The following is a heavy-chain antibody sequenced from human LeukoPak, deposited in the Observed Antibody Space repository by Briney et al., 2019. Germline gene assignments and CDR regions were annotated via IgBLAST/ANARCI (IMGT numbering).Heavy chain of an antibody. CDR2: ISWDGGST. D-gene: IGHD2-15*01. J-gene: IGHJ4*02. CDR1: GFTFDDYT. V-gene: IGHV3-43*01. CDR3: AGEDCSGGSCYSGY. Sequence: SGGSLRLSCAASGFTFDDYTMHWVRQAPGKGLEWVSLISWDGGSTYYADSVKGRFTISRDNAKNSLYLQMNSLRAEDTAVYYCAGEDCSGGSCYSGYWGQGTLVTVSS.